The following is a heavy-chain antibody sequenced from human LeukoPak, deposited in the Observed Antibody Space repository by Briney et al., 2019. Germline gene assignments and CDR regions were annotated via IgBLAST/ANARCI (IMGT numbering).Heavy chain of an antibody. D-gene: IGHD5-18*01. CDR3: AKDWGYSYGS. CDR2: ISGSGDST. Sequence: GGPLRLSCAASGLTLSSYAMGRVRQALGKGLEWVSTISGSGDSTYYADSVKGRFTISRENFKDTLYLQMNSLRAEDTALYYCAKDWGYSYGSWGQGTLVTVSS. CDR1: GLTLSSYA. V-gene: IGHV3-23*01. J-gene: IGHJ5*02.